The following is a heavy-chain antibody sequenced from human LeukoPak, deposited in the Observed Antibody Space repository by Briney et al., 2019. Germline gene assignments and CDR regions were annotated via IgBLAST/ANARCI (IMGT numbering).Heavy chain of an antibody. CDR1: GFAFSRYS. V-gene: IGHV3-48*04. CDR3: AKDAQYGSGSYSLDY. J-gene: IGHJ4*02. D-gene: IGHD3-10*01. CDR2: ISSSSSTI. Sequence: GGSLRLSCAASGFAFSRYSMNWVRQAPGKGLEWVSYISSSSSTIYYADSVKGRFTISRDNAKNSLYLQMNSLRTEDTALYYCAKDAQYGSGSYSLDYWGQGTLVTVSS.